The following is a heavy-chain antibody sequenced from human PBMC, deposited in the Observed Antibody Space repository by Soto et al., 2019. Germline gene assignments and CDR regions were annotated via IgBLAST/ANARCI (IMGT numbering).Heavy chain of an antibody. D-gene: IGHD3-22*01. J-gene: IGHJ4*02. V-gene: IGHV4-59*01. Sequence: LSLTCTVSGGSISSYYWSWIRQPPGKGLEWVGYIYYSGSTNYNPSLKSRVTISVDTSKNQFSLKLSSVTAADTAVYYCARASFSGYSPFDYWGQGALVTISS. CDR1: GGSISSYY. CDR3: ARASFSGYSPFDY. CDR2: IYYSGST.